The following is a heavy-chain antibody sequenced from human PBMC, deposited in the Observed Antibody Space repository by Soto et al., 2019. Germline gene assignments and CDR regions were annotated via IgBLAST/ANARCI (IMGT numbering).Heavy chain of an antibody. J-gene: IGHJ6*02. CDR3: ARVDYDFWSGYGMDV. Sequence: QVQLVQSGAEVKKPGASVKVSCKASGYTFTSYAMHWVRQAPGQRLEWMGWINAGNGNTKYSQKFQGRVTITRDTSASTAYMELSSLRSEDTAVYYCARVDYDFWSGYGMDVWGQGTTVTVSS. V-gene: IGHV1-3*01. D-gene: IGHD3-3*01. CDR2: INAGNGNT. CDR1: GYTFTSYA.